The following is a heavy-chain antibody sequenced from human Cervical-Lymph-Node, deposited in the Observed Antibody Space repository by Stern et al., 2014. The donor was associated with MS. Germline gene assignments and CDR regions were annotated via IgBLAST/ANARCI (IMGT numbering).Heavy chain of an antibody. CDR2: VNPDSGST. CDR3: ARAYGSGTFLGMDV. V-gene: IGHV1-2*04. CDR1: GYTFTDYY. D-gene: IGHD3-10*01. Sequence: QMQLVQSGAEVKKPWASVKVSCKASGYTFTDYYVHWVRQAPGQGLEWMGWVNPDSGSTKYAQKYQDSVTMTRDTSISTAYMELTRLRSDDTAVYYCARAYGSGTFLGMDVWGQGTTVIVSS. J-gene: IGHJ6*02.